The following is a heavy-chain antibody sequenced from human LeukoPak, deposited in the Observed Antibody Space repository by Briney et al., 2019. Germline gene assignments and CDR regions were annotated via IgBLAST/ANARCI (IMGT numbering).Heavy chain of an antibody. V-gene: IGHV4-30-2*01. D-gene: IGHD2-2*01. Sequence: SETLSLTCAVSGSSISSGGYSWSWIRQPPGKGLEWIGYIYHSGSTYYNPSLKSRVTISVDRSKNQFSLKLSSVTAADTAVYYCASYCSSTSCYRYFDYWGQGTLVTVSS. J-gene: IGHJ4*02. CDR3: ASYCSSTSCYRYFDY. CDR2: IYHSGST. CDR1: GSSISSGGYS.